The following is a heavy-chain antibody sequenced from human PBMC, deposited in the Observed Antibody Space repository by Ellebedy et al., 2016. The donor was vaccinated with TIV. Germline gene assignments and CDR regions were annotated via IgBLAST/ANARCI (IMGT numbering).Heavy chain of an antibody. CDR2: ISPYNGRT. CDR3: ARSFAAVFDS. CDR1: GYTFRDYS. J-gene: IGHJ4*02. V-gene: IGHV1-18*01. Sequence: ASVKVSCKASGYTFRDYSVAWVRQAPGEGPQWMGWISPYNGRTVYERRFQDRVSMTTDIPTTTAYLEVKSLRSDATAAYYCARSFAAVFDSWGQGTLVTVSS. D-gene: IGHD6-25*01.